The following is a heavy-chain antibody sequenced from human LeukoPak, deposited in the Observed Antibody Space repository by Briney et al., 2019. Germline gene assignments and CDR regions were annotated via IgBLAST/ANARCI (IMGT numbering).Heavy chain of an antibody. V-gene: IGHV4-30-2*01. CDR2: IYHNGST. CDR1: GGSISSGGYS. Sequence: SETLSLTCAVSGGSISSGGYSWSWIRQPPGKGLEWIGYIYHNGSTYYNPSLKSRVTISVDRSKNQFSLKLSSVTAADTAVYYCASVTYYYDSSGYYSSWGQGTMVTVSS. D-gene: IGHD3-22*01. CDR3: ASVTYYYDSSGYYSS. J-gene: IGHJ3*01.